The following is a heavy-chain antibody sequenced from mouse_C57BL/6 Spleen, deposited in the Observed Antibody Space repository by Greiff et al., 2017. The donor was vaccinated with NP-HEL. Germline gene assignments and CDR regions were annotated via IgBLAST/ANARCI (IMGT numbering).Heavy chain of an antibody. CDR1: GFNIKDYY. CDR3: TRQLRPSWFAY. J-gene: IGHJ3*01. D-gene: IGHD3-2*02. Sequence: EVQLQQSGAELVRPGASVKLSCTASGFNIKDYYMHWVKQRPEQGLEWIGRIDPEDGDTEYAPKFQGKATMTADTSSNTAYLQLSILTSEATSVYYCTRQLRPSWFAYWGQGTLVTVSA. CDR2: IDPEDGDT. V-gene: IGHV14-1*01.